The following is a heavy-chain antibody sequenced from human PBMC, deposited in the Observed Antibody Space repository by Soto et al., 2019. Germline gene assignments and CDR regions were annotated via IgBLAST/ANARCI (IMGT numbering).Heavy chain of an antibody. V-gene: IGHV3-21*06. CDR2: ITRSSSYI. Sequence: EVQLVESGGGTVKPGGSLRLSCAASGFAFNSYSMTWVRQATGKGRERGAFITRSSSYIYYADSVRGRFTLSRDNAKNSLYLQMNSLRAEDTAIYYCARDGGCLILDYWGQGTLVTVSS. CDR3: ARDGGCLILDY. CDR1: GFAFNSYS. D-gene: IGHD2-15*01. J-gene: IGHJ4*02.